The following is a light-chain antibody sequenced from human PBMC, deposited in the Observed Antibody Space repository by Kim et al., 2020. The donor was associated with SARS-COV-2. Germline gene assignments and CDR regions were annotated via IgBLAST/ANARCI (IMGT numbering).Light chain of an antibody. V-gene: IGKV3-20*01. Sequence: SPGERVTLARRASQRVSDNSLAWYQKRPGQAPRPLIYGASSRATGISDRFSGSGSGTDFTLTISRLEPEDFAVYYCQQYGSTPLTFGGGTKVDIK. J-gene: IGKJ4*01. CDR2: GAS. CDR1: QRVSDNS. CDR3: QQYGSTPLT.